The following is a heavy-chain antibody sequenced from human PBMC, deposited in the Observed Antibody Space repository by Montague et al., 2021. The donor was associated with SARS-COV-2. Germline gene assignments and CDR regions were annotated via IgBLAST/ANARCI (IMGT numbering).Heavy chain of an antibody. J-gene: IGHJ2*01. CDR3: ARAIWHLDV. CDR2: IYTGGYV. CDR1: GDSISRYY. Sequence: SETLSLTCSVSGDSISRYYWSWIRRSDGKGLEWIGRIYTGGYVNXNPALQSRVSMSVDTSKSQVSLNVTSVTAADTAVYYCARAIWHLDVWGRGILVTVSS. V-gene: IGHV4-4*07.